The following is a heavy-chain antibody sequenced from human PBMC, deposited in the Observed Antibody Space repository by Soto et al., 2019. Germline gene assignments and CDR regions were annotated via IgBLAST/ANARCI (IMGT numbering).Heavy chain of an antibody. CDR3: ARPRTTVTTDYYMDV. Sequence: GGSLRLSCAASGFTFSTYAMHWVRQAPGKGLEYVSGISSNGGSTYYANSVKGRFTISRDNSKNTLYLQMGSLRVEDMAVYYCARPRTTVTTDYYMDVWGKGTTVTVSS. J-gene: IGHJ6*03. V-gene: IGHV3-64*01. CDR1: GFTFSTYA. D-gene: IGHD4-17*01. CDR2: ISSNGGST.